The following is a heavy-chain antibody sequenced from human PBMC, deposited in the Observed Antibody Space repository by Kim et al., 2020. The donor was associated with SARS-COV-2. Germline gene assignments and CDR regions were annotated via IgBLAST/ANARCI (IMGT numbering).Heavy chain of an antibody. CDR3: ARENYFYDN. Sequence: GGSLRLSCAASGFTFSAFWMHWVRQAPGKGLVWVAHITPDGRGTFYADSVTGRLTISRDNAKNTLYLQLNSLRDEDTAVYYCARENYFYDNWGQGTLVTVSP. CDR1: GFTFSAFW. V-gene: IGHV3-74*01. CDR2: ITPDGRGT. J-gene: IGHJ4*02. D-gene: IGHD3-22*01.